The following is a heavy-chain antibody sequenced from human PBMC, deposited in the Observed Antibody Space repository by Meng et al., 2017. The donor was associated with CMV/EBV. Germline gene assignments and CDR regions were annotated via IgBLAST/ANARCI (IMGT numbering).Heavy chain of an antibody. J-gene: IGHJ4*02. D-gene: IGHD3-3*01. CDR1: GFTFSSYW. Sequence: GGSLRLSCAASGFTFSSYWMSWVRQAPGKGLEWVSAISGSGGSTYYADSVKGRFTISRDNSKNTLYLQMYRLRAEDTAVYYCAKVLLRFLEWLSPNFDYWGQGTLVTVSS. CDR2: ISGSGGST. V-gene: IGHV3-23*01. CDR3: AKVLLRFLEWLSPNFDY.